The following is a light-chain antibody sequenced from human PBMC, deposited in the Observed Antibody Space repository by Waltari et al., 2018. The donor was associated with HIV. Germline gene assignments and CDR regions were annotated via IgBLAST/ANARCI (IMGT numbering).Light chain of an antibody. CDR1: QRISSY. J-gene: IGKJ2*01. Sequence: DIQMTQSPSFLSASVGDRVNITCRASQRISSYLHWYQQKPGKAPKLLISAAFNLQSGVPSRFSGGRSGTDFTLTIGSLQVEDLATYYCQQSYSSPPTFGQGTNLEIK. CDR3: QQSYSSPPT. V-gene: IGKV1-39*01. CDR2: AAF.